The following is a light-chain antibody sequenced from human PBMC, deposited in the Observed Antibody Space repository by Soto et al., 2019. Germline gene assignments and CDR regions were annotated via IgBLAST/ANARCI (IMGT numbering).Light chain of an antibody. V-gene: IGKV3-20*01. CDR2: DIS. J-gene: IGKJ1*01. CDR1: HSISSHY. CDR3: QQYDTSKT. Sequence: ESVLTQSPGTLSLSPGDRATLSCRASHSISSHYLAWYQQKAGQAPRLLIYDISRRATGIPDRFSGSGSGTDFTLTISRLEPEDFAVYYCQQYDTSKTFGQGTKVEIK.